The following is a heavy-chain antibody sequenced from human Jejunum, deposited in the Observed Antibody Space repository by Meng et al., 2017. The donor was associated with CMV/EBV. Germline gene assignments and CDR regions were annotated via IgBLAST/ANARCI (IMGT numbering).Heavy chain of an antibody. V-gene: IGHV4-31*02. CDR3: ARLLWSGDIYFDS. CDR2: IYYYRGST. D-gene: IGHD3-3*01. Sequence: SGGSINTGGNYWSWSRQHPGKGLEWIGNIYYYRGSTTYNPSFKSRVTISMDTSNNQFSLKLTSVAAADTAVYYCARLLWSGDIYFDSWGQGTLVTVSS. CDR1: GGSINTGGNY. J-gene: IGHJ4*02.